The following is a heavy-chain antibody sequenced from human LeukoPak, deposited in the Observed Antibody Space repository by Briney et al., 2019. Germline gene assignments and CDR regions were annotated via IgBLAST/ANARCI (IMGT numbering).Heavy chain of an antibody. V-gene: IGHV3-30*18. J-gene: IGHJ4*02. CDR3: AKDEGSGWYQH. CDR2: ISYDGSSK. Sequence: GGSLRLSCAASGFTFSSYGMHWVRQAPGKGLEWVAGISYDGSSKYYVDSAKGRFTISRDNSKNTLYLQMNSLRAEDTAVYYCAKDEGSGWYQHWGQGTLVTVSS. CDR1: GFTFSSYG. D-gene: IGHD6-19*01.